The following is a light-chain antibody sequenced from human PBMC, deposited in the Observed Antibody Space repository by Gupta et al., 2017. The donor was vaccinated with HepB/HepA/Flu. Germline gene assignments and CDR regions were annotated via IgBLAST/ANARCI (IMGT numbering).Light chain of an antibody. CDR2: VYSDGSH. CDR1: SGHSTYA. J-gene: IGLJ3*02. CDR3: QAWGTGIQV. V-gene: IGLV4-69*01. Sequence: QLVLPQSPSASASPGASVQLTCTLSSGHSTYAIAWHQKQPEKGPRYLLKVYSDGSHRKGHGNPDRFSGASSGAERYLTISSLQSEDEADYYCQAWGTGIQVFGGGTKLTVL.